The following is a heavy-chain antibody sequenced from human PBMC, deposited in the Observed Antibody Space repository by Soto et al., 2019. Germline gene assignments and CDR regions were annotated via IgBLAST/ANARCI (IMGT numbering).Heavy chain of an antibody. J-gene: IGHJ2*01. CDR2: IDPSDSYT. V-gene: IGHV5-10-1*01. Sequence: EVQLVQSGAEVKKPGESLRISCKGSGYSFTSHWISWVRQMPGKGLEWMGRIDPSDSYTSYSPSFQGHVTISADKSISTVYLQWSSLKASDTATYYCARGDTALSYWYFDLWGRGNLVTVSS. D-gene: IGHD5-18*01. CDR3: ARGDTALSYWYFDL. CDR1: GYSFTSHW.